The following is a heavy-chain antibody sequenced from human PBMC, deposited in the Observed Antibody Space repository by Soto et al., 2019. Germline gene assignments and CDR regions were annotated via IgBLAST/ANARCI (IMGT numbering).Heavy chain of an antibody. CDR2: ISYDGSNK. CDR3: AKDPGVY. J-gene: IGHJ4*02. Sequence: QVQLGESGGGVVQPGRSLRLSCAASGFTFSSYGMHWVRQAPGKGLEWVAVISYDGSNKYYADSVKGRFTISRDNSKNTLYLQMNSLRAEDTAVYYCAKDPGVYWGQGTLVTVS. V-gene: IGHV3-30*18. CDR1: GFTFSSYG.